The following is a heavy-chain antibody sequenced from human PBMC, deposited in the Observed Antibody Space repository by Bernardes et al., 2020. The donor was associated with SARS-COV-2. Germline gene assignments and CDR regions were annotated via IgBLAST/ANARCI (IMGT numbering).Heavy chain of an antibody. CDR2: IWYDGSEK. CDR1: GFNFRTYG. V-gene: IGHV3-33*01. Sequence: SLRLSCEASGFNFRTYGMHWVRQAPGKGLEWVAVIWYDGSEKYYADSVKGRFTISRDNSKNTLYLQMNGLRAEDTAVYYCHVQAAAGTEFDPWGQGTLVTVSS. CDR3: HVQAAAGTEFDP. D-gene: IGHD6-13*01. J-gene: IGHJ5*02.